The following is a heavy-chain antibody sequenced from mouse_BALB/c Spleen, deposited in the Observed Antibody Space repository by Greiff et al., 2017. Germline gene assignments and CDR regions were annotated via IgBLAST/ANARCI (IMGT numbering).Heavy chain of an antibody. Sequence: EVQLVESGGGLVQPGGSRKLSCAASGFTFSSFGMHWVRQAPEKGLEWVAYISSGSSTIYYADTVKGRFTISRDNPKNTLFLQMTSLRSEDTAMYYCARGNLNGNDYWGQGTTLTVSS. D-gene: IGHD2-1*01. CDR3: ARGNLNGNDY. J-gene: IGHJ2*01. V-gene: IGHV5-17*02. CDR2: ISSGSSTI. CDR1: GFTFSSFG.